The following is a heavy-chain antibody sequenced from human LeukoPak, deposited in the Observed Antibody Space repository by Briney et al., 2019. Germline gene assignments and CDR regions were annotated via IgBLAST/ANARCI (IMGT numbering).Heavy chain of an antibody. CDR2: ISSSSSYI. D-gene: IGHD3-10*01. CDR1: GFTFSSCS. Sequence: GGSLRLSCAASGFTFSSCSMNWVRQAPGKGLEWVSSISSSSSYIYYADSVKGRFTISRDNAKNSLYLQMNSLRAEDTAVYYCARDLNYYGSGSSTDYWGQGTLVTVSS. J-gene: IGHJ4*02. CDR3: ARDLNYYGSGSSTDY. V-gene: IGHV3-21*01.